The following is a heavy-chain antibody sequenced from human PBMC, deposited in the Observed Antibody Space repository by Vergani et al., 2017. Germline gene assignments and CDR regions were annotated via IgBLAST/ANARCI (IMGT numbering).Heavy chain of an antibody. Sequence: QVQLVESGGGVVQPGRSLRLSCAASGFTFSSYGMHWVRQAPGKGLEWVAVISYDGSNKYYADSVKGRFTISRDNSKNTLYLQMNSLRAEDTAVYYCAKTHGYSSAGGYFDYWSQGPLVTVSS. V-gene: IGHV3-30*18. J-gene: IGHJ4*02. CDR1: GFTFSSYG. D-gene: IGHD6-25*01. CDR2: ISYDGSNK. CDR3: AKTHGYSSAGGYFDY.